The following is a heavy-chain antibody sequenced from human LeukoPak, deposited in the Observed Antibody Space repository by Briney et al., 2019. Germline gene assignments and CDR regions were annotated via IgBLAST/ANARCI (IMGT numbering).Heavy chain of an antibody. D-gene: IGHD1-26*01. Sequence: ASVKVSCKASGYTFTSYDINWVRQATGQGLEWMGWMNPNSGNTGYAQKFQGRVTTTRNTSISTAYMGLSSLRSEDTAVYYCARGSKVVGATRYYYGMDVWGQGTTVTVSS. CDR3: ARGSKVVGATRYYYGMDV. V-gene: IGHV1-8*01. CDR2: MNPNSGNT. CDR1: GYTFTSYD. J-gene: IGHJ6*02.